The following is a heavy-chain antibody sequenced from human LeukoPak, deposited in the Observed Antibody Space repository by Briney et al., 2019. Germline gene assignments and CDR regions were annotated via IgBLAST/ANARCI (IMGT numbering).Heavy chain of an antibody. V-gene: IGHV3-21*01. CDR1: GFTFTTYN. Sequence: PGGSLRLSCAASGFTFTTYNMNWVRQAPGKGLDWVSSINSRSIYIYYADSVKGRFTISRDNAKNSLYLQMNSLRAEDMAVYYCARSTGSGTDLDFWGQGTLVTVSP. CDR3: ARSTGSGTDLDF. D-gene: IGHD3-10*01. J-gene: IGHJ4*02. CDR2: INSRSIYI.